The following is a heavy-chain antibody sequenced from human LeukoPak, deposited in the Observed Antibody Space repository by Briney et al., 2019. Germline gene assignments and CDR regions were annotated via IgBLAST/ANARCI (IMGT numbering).Heavy chain of an antibody. D-gene: IGHD4/OR15-4a*01. CDR2: IYYSGST. CDR3: ARGRRIVVLPGRGYFDL. V-gene: IGHV4-39*02. CDR1: GGSIGSSSDY. J-gene: IGHJ2*01. Sequence: PSETLSLTCTVSGGSIGSSSDYWGWIRQPTGRGLVWVGSIYYSGSTYYNPCLESRVTLSVDTSTNHFSLNIKSVTAADTAMYYCARGRRIVVLPGRGYFDLWGGGTLVTVSS.